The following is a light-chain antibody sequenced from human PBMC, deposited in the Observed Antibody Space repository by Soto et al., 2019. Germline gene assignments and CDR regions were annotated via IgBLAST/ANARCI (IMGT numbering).Light chain of an antibody. CDR3: QQYAGSPRT. V-gene: IGKV3-20*01. Sequence: GLTQSAGALSLSPGERGTLSCRASQNLGTLYLAWFQQKSGQAPRLLIYSASRRATGIPDRFTGSGSGTDFTLTINRVEPEDFAVYFCQQYAGSPRTFGQGTKAAIK. CDR1: QNLGTLY. J-gene: IGKJ1*01. CDR2: SAS.